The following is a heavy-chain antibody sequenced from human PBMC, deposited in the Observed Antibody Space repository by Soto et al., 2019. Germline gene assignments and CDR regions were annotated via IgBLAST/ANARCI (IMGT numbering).Heavy chain of an antibody. V-gene: IGHV3-23*01. D-gene: IGHD6-19*01. CDR2: IGVGDTRT. CDR3: AKVSVAGTEGIYGTDL. CDR1: GFSFRTYA. Sequence: ILSCAAPGFSFRTYALNWVRQSPGKGLEWVSTIGVGDTRTFYADSVRGRFTISRDNSKNTLYLQMDSPRAEDTAVYFCAKVSVAGTEGIYGTDLWGQGPTVTVSS. J-gene: IGHJ6*02.